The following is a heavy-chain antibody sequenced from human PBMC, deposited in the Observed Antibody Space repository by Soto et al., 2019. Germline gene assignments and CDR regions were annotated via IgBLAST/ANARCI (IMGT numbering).Heavy chain of an antibody. D-gene: IGHD5-12*01. CDR3: ARGSGYDYYFDY. Sequence: GASVKVSCKASGGTFSSYTISWVRQAPGQGLEWMGRIIPILGIANYAQKFQGRVTITADKSTSTAYMELSSLRSEDTAVYYCARGSGYDYYFDYWGQGTLVTGSS. V-gene: IGHV1-69*02. CDR2: IIPILGIA. CDR1: GGTFSSYT. J-gene: IGHJ4*02.